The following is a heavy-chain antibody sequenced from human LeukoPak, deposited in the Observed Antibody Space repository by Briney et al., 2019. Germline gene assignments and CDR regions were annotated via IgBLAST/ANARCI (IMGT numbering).Heavy chain of an antibody. V-gene: IGHV1-2*02. CDR2: INPNSGGT. D-gene: IGHD6-19*01. J-gene: IGHJ5*02. Sequence: ASVKVSCKASGGTFSSYAISWVRQAPGQGLEWMGWINPNSGGTNYAQKFQGRVTMTRDTSISTAYMELSRLRSDDTAVYYCARGRHIAVAGSGVKGWFDPWGQGTLVTVSS. CDR1: GGTFSSYA. CDR3: ARGRHIAVAGSGVKGWFDP.